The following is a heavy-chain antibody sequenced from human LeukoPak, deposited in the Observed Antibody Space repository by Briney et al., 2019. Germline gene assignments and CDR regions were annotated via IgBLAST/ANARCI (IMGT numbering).Heavy chain of an antibody. V-gene: IGHV3-43*01. CDR2: ITGNGGST. CDR3: AKGDSSGSYYWYYFDY. CDR1: GFTFDDYT. D-gene: IGHD3-22*01. J-gene: IGHJ4*02. Sequence: GGSLRLSCAASGFTFDDYTMHWVRQAPGKGLEWVSLITGNGGSTYYADSVKGRFTISRDHSKNTLYLQMNSLTAEDTAVYYCAKGDSSGSYYWYYFDYWGQGTRVTVSS.